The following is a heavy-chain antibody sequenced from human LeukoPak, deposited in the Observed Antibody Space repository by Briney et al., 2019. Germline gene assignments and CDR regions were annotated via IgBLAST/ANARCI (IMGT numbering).Heavy chain of an antibody. D-gene: IGHD1-26*01. J-gene: IGHJ1*01. CDR1: GFTFSDHY. V-gene: IGHV3-11*01. CDR2: IRHSGSDI. Sequence: PGESMRLSCPASGFTFSDHYMSWIRLPPGHVLEWLSYIRHSGSDIHYAESVKGGFTISRDNAKNSLYLQMNSLRAEDTAVYYCARDIRIVGSTEYFHHWGQGTLVTVSS. CDR3: ARDIRIVGSTEYFHH.